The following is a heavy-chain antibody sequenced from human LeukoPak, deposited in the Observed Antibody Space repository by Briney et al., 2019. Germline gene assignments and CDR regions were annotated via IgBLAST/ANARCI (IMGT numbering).Heavy chain of an antibody. CDR3: VRVGGGITIFPLNAFDI. CDR1: GGTFSSYA. V-gene: IGHV1-69*13. D-gene: IGHD3-3*01. Sequence: SVKVSCKASGGTFSSYAISWVRQAPGQGLEWMGGIIPIFGTAIYAQRFQGRVTITAGESTSTAYMELSSLRSEDTAVYYCVRVGGGITIFPLNAFDIWGQGTMVTASS. J-gene: IGHJ3*02. CDR2: IIPIFGTA.